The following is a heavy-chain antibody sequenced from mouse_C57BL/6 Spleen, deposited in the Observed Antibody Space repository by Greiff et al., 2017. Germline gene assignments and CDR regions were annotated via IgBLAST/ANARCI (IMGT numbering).Heavy chain of an antibody. CDR1: GYTFTDYE. V-gene: IGHV1-15*01. D-gene: IGHD3-2*02. CDR2: IDPETGGT. CDR3: TREVGDSSGYEYFDY. J-gene: IGHJ2*01. Sequence: QVQLQQSGAELVRPGASVTLSCKASGYTFTDYEMHWVKQTPVHGLEWIGAIDPETGGTAYNQKFKGKAILTADKSSSTAYMELRSLTSEDSAVYYCTREVGDSSGYEYFDYWGQGTTLTVSS.